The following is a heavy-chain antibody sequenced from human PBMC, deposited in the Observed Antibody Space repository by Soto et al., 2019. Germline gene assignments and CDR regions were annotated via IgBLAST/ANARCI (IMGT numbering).Heavy chain of an antibody. J-gene: IGHJ4*02. D-gene: IGHD3-22*01. Sequence: GGSLRLSCAASGFTFSSYAMSCVRQAPGKGLEWDSAISGSGGITYYADSVKGRFTISRDNSKNTLYLQMKSLRAEDTAVYYCAKDSSYYDRSGYPSFDYWGQGTMVTVSS. CDR2: ISGSGGIT. CDR3: AKDSSYYDRSGYPSFDY. V-gene: IGHV3-23*01. CDR1: GFTFSSYA.